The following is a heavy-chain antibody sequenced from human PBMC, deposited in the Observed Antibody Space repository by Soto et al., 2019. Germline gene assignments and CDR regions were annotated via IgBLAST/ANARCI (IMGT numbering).Heavy chain of an antibody. J-gene: IGHJ4*02. CDR2: TSYDGNNI. Sequence: QVQLVESGGGVVQPGTSLRLSCAASGFRFKSFVMHWVRQAPGKGLEWVAFTSYDGNNIDYGDSVKGRFTVSRDNSQNTLHLQMDFLRPEDTALYYCARWGTTGGFDLWGQGTLVSVSS. V-gene: IGHV3-30*19. CDR1: GFRFKSFV. CDR3: ARWGTTGGFDL. D-gene: IGHD3-16*01.